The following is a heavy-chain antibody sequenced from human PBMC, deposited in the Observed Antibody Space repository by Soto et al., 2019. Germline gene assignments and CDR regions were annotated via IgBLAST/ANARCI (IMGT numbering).Heavy chain of an antibody. CDR2: IYYSGST. D-gene: IGHD3-10*01. CDR1: GGSISSYH. CDR3: ARDLGSYGSGSYSYYYYGMDV. J-gene: IGHJ6*02. V-gene: IGHV4-59*12. Sequence: SETLSLTCTVSGGSISSYHWSWIRQPPGKGLEWIGYIYYSGSTYYNPSLKSRVTISVDTSKNQFSLKLSSVTAADTAVYYCARDLGSYGSGSYSYYYYGMDVWGQGTTVTVAS.